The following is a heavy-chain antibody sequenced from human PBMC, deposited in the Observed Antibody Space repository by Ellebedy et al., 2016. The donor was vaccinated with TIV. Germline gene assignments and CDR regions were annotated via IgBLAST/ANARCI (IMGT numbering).Heavy chain of an antibody. CDR1: GGSIGRYF. D-gene: IGHD2-21*02. CDR3: ARGYDNTGFYDCPYDH. CDR2: VFSSGYT. Sequence: MPSETLSLTCSVSGGSIGRYFWTWIRQSPEKELEWIGYVFSSGYTNYNPSLESRVTISIDTSKGQFSLRLTSVTAADTAVYYCARGYDNTGFYDCPYDHWGQGTLVTVSS. J-gene: IGHJ4*02. V-gene: IGHV4-59*01.